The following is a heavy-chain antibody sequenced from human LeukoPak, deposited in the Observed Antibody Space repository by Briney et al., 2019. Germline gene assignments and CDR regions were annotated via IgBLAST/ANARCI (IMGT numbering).Heavy chain of an antibody. J-gene: IGHJ4*02. V-gene: IGHV3-48*03. CDR3: AKAPVTSCRGAYCYPFDS. CDR1: GFTFSSYE. CDR2: ISSSGSAI. D-gene: IGHD2-21*01. Sequence: GGSLRLSCAASGFTFSSYEMNWVRQAPGKGLEWVSYISSSGSAIYYADSVKGRFTISRDNAKNSLYLQMNSLRAEDAAVYFCAKAPVTSCRGAYCYPFDSWGQGTLVTVSS.